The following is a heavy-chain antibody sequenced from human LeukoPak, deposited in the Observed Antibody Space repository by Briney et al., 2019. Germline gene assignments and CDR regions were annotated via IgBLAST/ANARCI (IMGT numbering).Heavy chain of an antibody. CDR1: GYTFTSYY. V-gene: IGHV1-46*01. J-gene: IGHJ5*02. D-gene: IGHD3-3*01. CDR2: INPSGGST. CDR3: APQTLEFTSPMKWLLYTGLRGWFDP. Sequence: ASVKVSCKASGYTFTSYYMHWVRQAPGQGLEWMGIINPSGGSTSYAHKVQGRVTMTRDTSTSTVYMELSSLRPEDTAVYYCAPQTLEFTSPMKWLLYTGLRGWFDPWGQGNLVTVSS.